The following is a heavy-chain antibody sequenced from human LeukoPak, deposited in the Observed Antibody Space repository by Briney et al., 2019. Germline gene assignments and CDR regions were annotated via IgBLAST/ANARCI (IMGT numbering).Heavy chain of an antibody. D-gene: IGHD2-2*01. Sequence: WASVKVSCKAAGYTFTSYGISWVRQAPGQGLEWMGWISAYNGNTNYAQKLQGRVTMTTDTSTSTVYMELWSLRSDDTAVYYCARGGLYCSSTSCYGIEYWGQGTLVTVSS. CDR2: ISAYNGNT. V-gene: IGHV1-18*04. J-gene: IGHJ4*02. CDR3: ARGGLYCSSTSCYGIEY. CDR1: GYTFTSYG.